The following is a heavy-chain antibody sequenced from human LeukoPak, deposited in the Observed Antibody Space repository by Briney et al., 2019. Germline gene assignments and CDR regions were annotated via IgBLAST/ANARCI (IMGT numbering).Heavy chain of an antibody. CDR3: ARTRGSYNYYYYYMDV. D-gene: IGHD3-16*01. CDR1: GFTFSDYY. J-gene: IGHJ6*03. V-gene: IGHV3-11*01. CDR2: ISSSGSTI. Sequence: GGSLRLSCAASGFTFSDYYMSWIRQAPGKGLECVSCISSSGSTIYYADSVKGRFTISRDNAKNSLYLQMNSLRAEDTAVYDCARTRGSYNYYYYYMDVWGKGTTVTVSS.